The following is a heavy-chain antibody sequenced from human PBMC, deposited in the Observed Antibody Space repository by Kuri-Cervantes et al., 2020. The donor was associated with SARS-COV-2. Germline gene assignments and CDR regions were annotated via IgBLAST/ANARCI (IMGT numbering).Heavy chain of an antibody. Sequence: SETLSLTCTVSGGSISSSSYYWGWIRQPPGKGLEWIGSIYYSGSTYYNPSLQSRVTISVDTSKNQFSLKLSSVTAADTAVYYCARAVYSSGWYGGGGWFDPWGQGTLVTVSS. J-gene: IGHJ5*02. CDR1: GGSISSSSYY. V-gene: IGHV4-39*01. CDR2: IYYSGST. CDR3: ARAVYSSGWYGGGGWFDP. D-gene: IGHD6-19*01.